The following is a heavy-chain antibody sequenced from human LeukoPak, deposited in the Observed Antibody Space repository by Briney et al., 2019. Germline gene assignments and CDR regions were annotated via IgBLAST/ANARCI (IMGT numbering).Heavy chain of an antibody. D-gene: IGHD3-22*01. CDR3: AKDKDYYDSSGNFGNPTVFDY. CDR1: GFTFGSYE. Sequence: GGSLRLSCTASGFTFGSYEMNWVRQAPGKGLEWVSAISGSGGSTYYADSVKGRFTISRDNSKNTLYLQVNSLRAEDTAVYYCAKDKDYYDSSGNFGNPTVFDYWGQGTLVTVSS. J-gene: IGHJ4*02. V-gene: IGHV3-23*01. CDR2: ISGSGGST.